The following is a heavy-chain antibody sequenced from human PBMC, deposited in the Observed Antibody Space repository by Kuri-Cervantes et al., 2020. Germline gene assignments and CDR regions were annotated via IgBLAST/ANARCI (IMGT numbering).Heavy chain of an antibody. J-gene: IGHJ4*02. D-gene: IGHD5-12*01. V-gene: IGHV3-33*01. CDR1: GFTFSSYG. Sequence: GESLKISCAASGFTFSSYGMHWVRQAPGKGLEWVAVIWYDGSNKYYADSVKGRFTISRDNSKNTLYLQMNSLRAEDTAVYYCAREGLGIAARREHSGYDSLLGVFDYWGQGTLVTVSS. CDR2: IWYDGSNK. CDR3: AREGLGIAARREHSGYDSLLGVFDY.